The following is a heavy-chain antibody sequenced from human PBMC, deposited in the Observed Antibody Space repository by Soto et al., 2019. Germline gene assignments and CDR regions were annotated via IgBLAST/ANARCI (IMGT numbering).Heavy chain of an antibody. CDR2: IYHSGST. CDR3: ARYKSNYYYGMDV. CDR1: GGSISSGGYS. J-gene: IGHJ6*02. V-gene: IGHV4-30-2*02. D-gene: IGHD5-12*01. Sequence: PSETLSLTCAVSGGSISSGGYSWSWIRQPPGKGLEWIGYIYHSGSTYCNPSLKSRVTISVDTSKNQFSLKLSSVTAADTAVYYCARYKSNYYYGMDVWGQGTTVTVSS.